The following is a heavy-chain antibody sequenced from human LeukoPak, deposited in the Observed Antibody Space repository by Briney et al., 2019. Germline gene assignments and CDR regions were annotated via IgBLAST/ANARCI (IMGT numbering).Heavy chain of an antibody. CDR2: INPNSGGT. D-gene: IGHD2-15*01. CDR3: ARESDIVVVVAPFGY. CDR1: GYTFTCYY. J-gene: IGHJ4*02. V-gene: IGHV1-2*02. Sequence: ASVKVSCKASGYTFTCYYMHWVRQAPGQGLEWMGWINPNSGGTNYAQKFQGRVTMTRDTSISTAYMELSRLRSDDTAVYYCARESDIVVVVAPFGYWGQGTLVTVSS.